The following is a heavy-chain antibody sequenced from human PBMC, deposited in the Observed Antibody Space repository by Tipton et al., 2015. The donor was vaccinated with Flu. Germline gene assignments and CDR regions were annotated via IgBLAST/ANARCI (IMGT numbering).Heavy chain of an antibody. J-gene: IGHJ6*02. D-gene: IGHD2-15*01. CDR2: ISGSGGST. CDR3: AKEKCCSGGICYSFYYSGMDV. V-gene: IGHV3-23*01. Sequence: SLRLSCAASGFTFSSYAMSWVRQAPGKGLEWVSAISGSGGSTYYADSVKGRFTISRDNSKNTLYLQMNSLRAEDTAVYYCAKEKCCSGGICYSFYYSGMDVWGQGTTVTVSS. CDR1: GFTFSSYA.